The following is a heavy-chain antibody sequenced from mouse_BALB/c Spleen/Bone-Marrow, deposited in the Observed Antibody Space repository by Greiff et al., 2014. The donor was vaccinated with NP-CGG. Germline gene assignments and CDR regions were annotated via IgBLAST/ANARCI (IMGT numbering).Heavy chain of an antibody. CDR3: ARGASYYGNYGAMDY. V-gene: IGHV1-39*01. CDR2: INPYYGST. CDR1: GYSFTDYI. D-gene: IGHD2-10*01. Sequence: VQLQQSGPELVKPGASVKISCKASGYSFTDYIMLWVKQSHGKSLEWIGNINPYYGSTSYNLKFKGKATLTVDKSSSTAYMQLNSLTSEDSAVYYCARGASYYGNYGAMDYWGQGTSVTVSS. J-gene: IGHJ4*01.